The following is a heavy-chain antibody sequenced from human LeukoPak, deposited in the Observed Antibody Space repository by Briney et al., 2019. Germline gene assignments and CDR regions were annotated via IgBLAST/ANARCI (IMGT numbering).Heavy chain of an antibody. CDR2: ISAYNGNT. CDR1: GGTFSSYT. Sequence: ASVKVSCKASGGTFSSYTISWVRQAPGQGLEWMGWISAYNGNTNYAQKLQGRVTMTTDTSTSTAYMELRSLRSDDTAVYYCASSTTVTEYYYYGMDVWGQGTTVTVSS. J-gene: IGHJ6*02. V-gene: IGHV1-18*01. D-gene: IGHD4-17*01. CDR3: ASSTTVTEYYYYGMDV.